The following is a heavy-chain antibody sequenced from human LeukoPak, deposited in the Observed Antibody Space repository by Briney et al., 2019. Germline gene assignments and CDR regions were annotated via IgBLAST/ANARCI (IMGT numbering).Heavy chain of an antibody. Sequence: GGSLRLSCAASGSTVSSKYMSWVRQAPGKGLEWVSVIYSGGSTYYADSVKGRFTISRDNSKNTLYLQMNSLRAEDTAVYYCARDSDYYYETSGYYYSYGMDVWGQGTTVTVSS. CDR1: GSTVSSKY. J-gene: IGHJ6*02. CDR2: IYSGGST. D-gene: IGHD3-22*01. V-gene: IGHV3-53*01. CDR3: ARDSDYYYETSGYYYSYGMDV.